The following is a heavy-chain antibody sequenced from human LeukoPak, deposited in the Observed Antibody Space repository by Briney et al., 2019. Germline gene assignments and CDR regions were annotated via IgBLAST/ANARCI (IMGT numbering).Heavy chain of an antibody. V-gene: IGHV3-30-3*01. J-gene: IGHJ4*02. Sequence: PGGSLRLSCAASGFTFSSYAMHWVRQAPGKGLEWVAVISYDGSNKYYADSVKGRFTISRDNSKNTLYLQMNSLRAEDTAVYYCARDRDPYSSSWYLGYWGQGTLVTVSS. CDR2: ISYDGSNK. CDR1: GFTFSSYA. CDR3: ARDRDPYSSSWYLGY. D-gene: IGHD6-13*01.